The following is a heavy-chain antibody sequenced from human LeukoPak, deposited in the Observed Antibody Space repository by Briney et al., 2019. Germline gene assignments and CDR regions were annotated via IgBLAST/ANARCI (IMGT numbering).Heavy chain of an antibody. CDR3: ARPYSGYDYYYYYMDV. D-gene: IGHD5-12*01. J-gene: IGHJ6*03. Sequence: SETLSLTCAVSGGSISSSNWWSWVRQPPGKGLEWIGEIYHSGSTNYNPSLKSRVTISVDKSKNQFSLKLSSVTAADTAVYYCARPYSGYDYYYYYMDVWGKGTTVTVSS. CDR1: GGSISSSNW. V-gene: IGHV4-4*02. CDR2: IYHSGST.